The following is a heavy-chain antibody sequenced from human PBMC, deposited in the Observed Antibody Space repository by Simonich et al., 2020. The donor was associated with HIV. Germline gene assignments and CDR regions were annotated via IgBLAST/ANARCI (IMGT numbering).Heavy chain of an antibody. V-gene: IGHV4-34*01. D-gene: IGHD6-6*01. CDR3: ARIEYSSSSEFDP. CDR2: INHSGRT. CDR1: GGSFSGNY. J-gene: IGHJ5*02. Sequence: QVQLQQWGAGLLKPSETLSLTCVVYGGSFSGNYWSWIRQSPGKGLEWIGEINHSGRTNYNPSLKSRVTMSIATSKNQFSLKLTAVTAADTALYYCARIEYSSSSEFDPWGQGTLVTVSS.